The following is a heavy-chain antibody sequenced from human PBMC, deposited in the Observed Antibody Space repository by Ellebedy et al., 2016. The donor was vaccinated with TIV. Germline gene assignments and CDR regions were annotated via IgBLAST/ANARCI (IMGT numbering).Heavy chain of an antibody. CDR3: ARDGGGYNYYYYYYGMDV. CDR1: GGSFSGYY. J-gene: IGHJ6*02. Sequence: SETLSLXXAVYGGSFSGYYWSWIRQPPGKGLEWIGEINHSGSTNYNPSLKSRVTISVDTSKNQFSLKLSSVTAAGTAVYYCARDGGGYNYYYYYYGMDVWGQGTTVTVSS. CDR2: INHSGST. V-gene: IGHV4-34*01. D-gene: IGHD5-24*01.